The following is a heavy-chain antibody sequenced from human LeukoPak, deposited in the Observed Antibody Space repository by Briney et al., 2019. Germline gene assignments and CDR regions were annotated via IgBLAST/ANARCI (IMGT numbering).Heavy chain of an antibody. CDR3: ANARGTAVAGHPSGDY. CDR1: GLTVSTNY. V-gene: IGHV3-23*01. J-gene: IGHJ4*02. D-gene: IGHD6-19*01. Sequence: GGSLRLSCAASGLTVSTNYMSWVRQAPGKGLEWVSAISGSGGSTYYADSVKGRFTISRDNSKNTLYLQMNSLRAEDTAVYYCANARGTAVAGHPSGDYWGQGTLVTVSS. CDR2: ISGSGGST.